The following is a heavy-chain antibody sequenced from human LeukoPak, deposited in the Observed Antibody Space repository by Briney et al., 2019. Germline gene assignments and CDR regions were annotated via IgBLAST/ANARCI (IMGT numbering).Heavy chain of an antibody. D-gene: IGHD2-21*02. CDR3: AKSMIVVVTPIRGAFDI. V-gene: IGHV1-3*04. Sequence: GASVKVSCKASGYTFTSYTIHWVRQAPGQRLEWMGWINTGNGNTKYSQKFQGRVTITRDASATTAYMELSSLRPEDTAVYYCAKSMIVVVTPIRGAFDIWGQGTMVTVSS. CDR1: GYTFTSYT. CDR2: INTGNGNT. J-gene: IGHJ3*02.